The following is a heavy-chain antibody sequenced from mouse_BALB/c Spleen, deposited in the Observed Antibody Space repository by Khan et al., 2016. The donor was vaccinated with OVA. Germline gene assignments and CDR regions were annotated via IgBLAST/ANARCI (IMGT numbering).Heavy chain of an antibody. CDR2: IDYSGNT. CDR3: ARKDYYDYDPFPY. J-gene: IGHJ3*01. Sequence: EVKLLESGPGLVKPSLSLSLTCTVTGYSITSEYAWNWIRQFPGNKLEWMGYIDYSGNTRFNPSLKSRTSITRDTFKNQFFLQLNSVTAEDTATYYWARKDYYDYDPFPYWGQGTLVTVSA. D-gene: IGHD2-4*01. CDR1: GYSITSEYA. V-gene: IGHV3-2*02.